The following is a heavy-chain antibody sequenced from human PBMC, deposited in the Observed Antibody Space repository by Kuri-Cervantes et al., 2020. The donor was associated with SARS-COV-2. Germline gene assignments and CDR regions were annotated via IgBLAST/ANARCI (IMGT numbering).Heavy chain of an antibody. CDR1: GGSISSGSYY. CDR2: IYTSGST. Sequence: SETLSLTCTVSGGSISSGSYYWSWIRQPAGKGLEWIGRIYTSGSTNYNPSLESRLNMSVDTSKNQFSLRLNSVTAADTAVYYCAREVTDWGQGTLVTVSS. D-gene: IGHD2-21*02. J-gene: IGHJ4*02. CDR3: AREVTD. V-gene: IGHV4-61*02.